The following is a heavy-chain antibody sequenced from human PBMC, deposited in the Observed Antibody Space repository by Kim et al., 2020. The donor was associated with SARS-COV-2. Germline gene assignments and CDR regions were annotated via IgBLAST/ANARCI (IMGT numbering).Heavy chain of an antibody. CDR1: GFTFSSYG. CDR2: IWYDGSNK. D-gene: IGHD2-15*01. V-gene: IGHV3-33*01. J-gene: IGHJ6*02. CDR3: ARVKGYCSGGSCSPEDDYGMDV. Sequence: GGSLRLSCAASGFTFSSYGMHWVRQAPGKGLEWVAVIWYDGSNKYYADSVKGRFTISRDNSKNTLYLQMNSLRAEDTAVYYCARVKGYCSGGSCSPEDDYGMDVWGQGTTVTVSS.